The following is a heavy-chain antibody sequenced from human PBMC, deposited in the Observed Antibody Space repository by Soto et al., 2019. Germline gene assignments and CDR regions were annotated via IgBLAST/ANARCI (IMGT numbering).Heavy chain of an antibody. CDR1: GYTFTSYD. J-gene: IGHJ5*02. CDR2: MNPNSGNT. Sequence: ASVKVSCKASGYTFTSYDINWVRQATGQGLEWMGWMNPNSGNTGYAQKFQGRVTMTRNTSISTAYMELSSLRSEDTAVYYCGSLRLGYDFWSGYPSNWFDPWGQGTLVTVSS. CDR3: GSLRLGYDFWSGYPSNWFDP. D-gene: IGHD3-3*01. V-gene: IGHV1-8*01.